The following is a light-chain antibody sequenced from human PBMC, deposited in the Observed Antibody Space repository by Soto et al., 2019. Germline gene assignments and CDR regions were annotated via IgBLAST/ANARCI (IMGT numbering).Light chain of an antibody. CDR2: EAT. CDR3: CSYAGYV. Sequence: SVLTQPASVSGSTGQSITISCTGTSSDVASYTLVSWYQQHPGKAPKLLIYEATKRPSGVSYRFSGSKSANTASLTISGLQADDEADYYCCSYAGYVFGTGTKVTV. CDR1: SSDVASYTL. V-gene: IGLV2-23*01. J-gene: IGLJ1*01.